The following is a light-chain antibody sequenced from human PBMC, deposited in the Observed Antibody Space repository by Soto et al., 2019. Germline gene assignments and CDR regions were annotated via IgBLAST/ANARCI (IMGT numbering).Light chain of an antibody. CDR1: NSDVGIYDF. J-gene: IGLJ1*01. CDR2: EVS. CDR3: ISYTSDDVRYV. Sequence: QSVLTQPASVSGTPGQSITISCTGSNSDVGIYDFVSWYQHHPGRAPKLIVSEVSHRPSGVSNRFSGSKSRNTASLTISGLQSEDEADYYCISYTSDDVRYVFGTGTKVTVL. V-gene: IGLV2-14*01.